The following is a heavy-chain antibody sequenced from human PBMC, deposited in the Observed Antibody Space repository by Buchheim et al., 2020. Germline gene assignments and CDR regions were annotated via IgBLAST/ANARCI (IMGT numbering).Heavy chain of an antibody. Sequence: QVQLQQWGAGLLKPSETLSLTCAVYGGSSSGYYWNWIRQPPGKGLEWIGEINHSGSTNYNPSLKSRVTISVDTSKNQFSLKLSSVTAADTAVYYCRYYYGMDVWGQGTT. V-gene: IGHV4-34*01. CDR2: INHSGST. CDR1: GGSSSGYY. CDR3: RYYYGMDV. J-gene: IGHJ6*02.